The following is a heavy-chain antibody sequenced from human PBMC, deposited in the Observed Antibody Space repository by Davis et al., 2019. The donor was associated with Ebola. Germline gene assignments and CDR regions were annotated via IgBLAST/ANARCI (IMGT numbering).Heavy chain of an antibody. J-gene: IGHJ4*02. CDR2: ISGSGGST. Sequence: PGGSLRLSCAASGFTFSSYAMSWVRQAPGKGLEWVSAISGSGGSTYYADSVKGRFTISRDNSKNTLYLQMNSLRAEDTAVYYCARGEGLLWFGEDRYWGQGTLVTVSS. D-gene: IGHD3-10*01. CDR3: ARGEGLLWFGEDRY. V-gene: IGHV3-23*01. CDR1: GFTFSSYA.